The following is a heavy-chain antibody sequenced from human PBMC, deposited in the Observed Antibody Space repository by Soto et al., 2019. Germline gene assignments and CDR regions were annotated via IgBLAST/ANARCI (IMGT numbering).Heavy chain of an antibody. CDR3: ARDLERSSGY. J-gene: IGHJ1*01. D-gene: IGHD6-19*01. CDR2: IYSGGST. Sequence: GGSLRLSCAASGLTVSNNYMSWVRQAPGKGLEWVSSIYSGGSTYYADSVKGRFTISRDNSKNTLFLQMNSLRAEDTAVYYCARDLERSSGYWGQGTLVTLS. V-gene: IGHV3-66*01. CDR1: GLTVSNNY.